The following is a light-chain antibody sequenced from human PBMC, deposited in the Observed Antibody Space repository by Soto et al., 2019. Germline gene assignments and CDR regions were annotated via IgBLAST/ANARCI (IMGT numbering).Light chain of an antibody. CDR1: QSVSNN. J-gene: IGKJ5*01. CDR3: QQYNNWPPST. V-gene: IGKV3-15*01. CDR2: YAS. Sequence: EIMMTQSPATLSVSPGERATLSCRASQSVSNNLAWYQQKPGQAPRLLIYYASTRATGIPVRFSGSGSGTEFTLTLSSLQSEDFALYYCQQYNNWPPSTFGQGTRLEIK.